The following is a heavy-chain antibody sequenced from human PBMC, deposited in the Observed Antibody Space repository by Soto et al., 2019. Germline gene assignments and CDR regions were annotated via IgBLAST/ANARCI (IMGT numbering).Heavy chain of an antibody. CDR3: TVWGSGNDFGAA. J-gene: IGHJ4*02. D-gene: IGHD3-10*01. Sequence: EVQLVESGGGLAQPGGSLRLSGEASGFTFSDHYMAWVGQAPGKGLEWVGRSKNKADSYTTEYAASVKGRITISRDGSKNSLFLQMNSLKTEATAVYYCTVWGSGNDFGAAWGQGILVTVSS. CDR2: SKNKADSYTT. CDR1: GFTFSDHY. V-gene: IGHV3-72*01.